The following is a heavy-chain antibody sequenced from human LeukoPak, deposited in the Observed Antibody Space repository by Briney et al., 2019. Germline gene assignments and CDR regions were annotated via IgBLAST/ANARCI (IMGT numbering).Heavy chain of an antibody. V-gene: IGHV4-59*08. Sequence: SETLSLTCTVSGGSISNNYWTWIRQHPGKGLEYIGYIYYTGGTNYNPSLKSRVTISVDTSKNQFSLKLSSVTAADTAVYFCAKYGGSGWVIDYWGQGTLVTVSS. CDR1: GGSISNNY. CDR3: AKYGGSGWVIDY. CDR2: IYYTGGT. D-gene: IGHD6-19*01. J-gene: IGHJ4*02.